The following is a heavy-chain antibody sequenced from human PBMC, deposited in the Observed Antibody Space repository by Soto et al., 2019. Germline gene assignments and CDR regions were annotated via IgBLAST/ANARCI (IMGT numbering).Heavy chain of an antibody. J-gene: IGHJ4*02. CDR3: ARRAETNGWNGFGADKYYFDF. V-gene: IGHV1-8*01. Sequence: ASVKVPRQASGYTFTRYGIYWVRPATGQGGEWVGWMNPNTGNSAYAQKFQGRVTVTSDTSINTVHMELNSLRSEDTAVYYCARRAETNGWNGFGADKYYFDFWGQGTLVTVSS. CDR1: GYTFTRYG. CDR2: MNPNTGNS. D-gene: IGHD1-1*01.